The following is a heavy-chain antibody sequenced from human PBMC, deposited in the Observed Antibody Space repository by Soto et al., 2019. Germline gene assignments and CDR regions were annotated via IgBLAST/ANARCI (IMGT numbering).Heavy chain of an antibody. V-gene: IGHV3-49*03. CDR2: IRSKAYVGTT. J-gene: IGHJ6*02. D-gene: IGHD2-2*01. Sequence: PGGSLRLSCTASGFTFDDYAMSWFRQAPGKGLEWVGFIRSKAYVGTTQYAASVKGRFTISRDDSKSIAYLQMNSLKTEDTAVYYCTSDVHCSCTSCHEYYYNGMDVWGQGTTVTVS. CDR1: GFTFDDYA. CDR3: TSDVHCSCTSCHEYYYNGMDV.